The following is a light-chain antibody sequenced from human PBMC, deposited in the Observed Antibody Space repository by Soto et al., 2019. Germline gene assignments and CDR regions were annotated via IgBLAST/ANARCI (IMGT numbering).Light chain of an antibody. J-gene: IGKJ2*01. CDR3: QQSYSTPQVT. CDR2: AAS. V-gene: IGKV1-39*01. Sequence: DLQMTQSPSSLYASVGDRVTITCRASQSSSSYLNWYQQKPGKAPKLLIYAASSLQSGVPSRISGSGSGTDFTLTISSLQPEDFATYYCQQSYSTPQVTFGQGTKLEIK. CDR1: QSSSSY.